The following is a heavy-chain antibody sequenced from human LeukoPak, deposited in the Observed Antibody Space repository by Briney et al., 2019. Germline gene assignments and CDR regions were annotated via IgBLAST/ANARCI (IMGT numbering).Heavy chain of an antibody. CDR2: ISYHGYTQ. CDR3: ARWDSGRYTSNYYFDY. V-gene: IGHV3-30*03. D-gene: IGHD1-26*01. Sequence: GRPLRLSCAASGFVFSNYGMHWVRQAPGKGLEWVAAISYHGYTQYYADSVKGQFTISRDNSKNTLYLQMNSLTEEDTAVYYCARWDSGRYTSNYYFDYSGQGALVTVSS. J-gene: IGHJ4*02. CDR1: GFVFSNYG.